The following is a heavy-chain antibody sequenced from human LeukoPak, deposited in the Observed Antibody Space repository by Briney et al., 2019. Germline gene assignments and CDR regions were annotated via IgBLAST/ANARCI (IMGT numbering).Heavy chain of an antibody. CDR1: GCTFTSYA. CDR3: ARDPSDYGDYLGDDY. CDR2: INTNTGNP. D-gene: IGHD4-17*01. V-gene: IGHV7-4-1*02. J-gene: IGHJ4*02. Sequence: ASVKVSCKASGCTFTSYAMNWVRQAPGQGLEWMGWINTNTGNPTYAQGFTGRFVFSLDTSVSTAYLQISSLKAEVTAVYYCARDPSDYGDYLGDDYWGQGTLVTVSS.